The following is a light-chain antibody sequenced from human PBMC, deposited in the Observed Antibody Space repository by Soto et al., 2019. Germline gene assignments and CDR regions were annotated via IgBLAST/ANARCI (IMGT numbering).Light chain of an antibody. CDR2: DVT. CDR3: CSYADSYFV. J-gene: IGLJ1*01. Sequence: QSALTQPRSVSGSPGQSVTISCTGTSSDVGGYNYVSWYQQHPGRAPKFMIYDVTKRPSGVPDRFSGSKSGNTASLTISGLQVEDEADYYCCSYADSYFVFGTGTKLTVL. V-gene: IGLV2-11*01. CDR1: SSDVGGYNY.